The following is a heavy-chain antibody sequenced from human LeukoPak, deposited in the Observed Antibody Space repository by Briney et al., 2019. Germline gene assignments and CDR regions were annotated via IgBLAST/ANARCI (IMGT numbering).Heavy chain of an antibody. J-gene: IGHJ4*02. V-gene: IGHV1-8*01. D-gene: IGHD6-19*01. CDR1: GYTFTSYD. CDR3: ARVSGVYSSGWYRLGDFDY. CDR2: MNPNSGNT. Sequence: GASVKVSCKASGYTFTSYDINWVRQATGQGLEWMGWMNPNSGNTGYAQKFQGRVTMTRNTSISTAYMELSSLRSEDTAVYYCARVSGVYSSGWYRLGDFDYWGQGTLVTVSS.